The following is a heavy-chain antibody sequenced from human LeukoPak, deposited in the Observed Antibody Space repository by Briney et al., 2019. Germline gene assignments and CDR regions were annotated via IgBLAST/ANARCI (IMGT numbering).Heavy chain of an antibody. Sequence: SETLSHTCAVYGGSFSGYYWSWIRQPPGKGLEWIGEINHSGSTNYNPSLKSRVTISVDTSKNQFSLKLSSVTAADTAVYYCARGIAVYYYYGMDVWGQGTTVTVSS. D-gene: IGHD6-19*01. V-gene: IGHV4-34*01. CDR2: INHSGST. J-gene: IGHJ6*02. CDR3: ARGIAVYYYYGMDV. CDR1: GGSFSGYY.